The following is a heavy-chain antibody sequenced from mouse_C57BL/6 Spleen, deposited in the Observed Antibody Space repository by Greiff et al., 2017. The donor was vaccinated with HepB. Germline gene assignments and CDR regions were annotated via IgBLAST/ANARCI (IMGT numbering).Heavy chain of an antibody. Sequence: EVKLMESGGGLVKPGGSLKLSCAASGFTFSDYGMHWVRQAPEKGLEWVAYISSGSSTIYYADTVKGRFTLSRDNAKNTLFLQMTSLRSEDTAMYYCARHYYGSSSYAMDYWGQGTSVTVSS. CDR2: ISSGSSTI. D-gene: IGHD1-1*01. CDR1: GFTFSDYG. V-gene: IGHV5-17*01. J-gene: IGHJ4*01. CDR3: ARHYYGSSSYAMDY.